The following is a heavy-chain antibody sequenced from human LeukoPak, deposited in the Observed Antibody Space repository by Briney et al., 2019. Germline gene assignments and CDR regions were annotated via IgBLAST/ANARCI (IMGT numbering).Heavy chain of an antibody. CDR2: ISGSGGST. J-gene: IGHJ4*02. Sequence: PGGSLRLSCAASGFTFSSYAMSWVRQAPGKGLEWVSAISGSGGSTYYADSVKGRFTISRDNSKNTLYLQMNSLRAEDTAVYYCAKVGQGYCSGGSCFYFDHWGQGTLVTVSS. D-gene: IGHD2-15*01. CDR3: AKVGQGYCSGGSCFYFDH. CDR1: GFTFSSYA. V-gene: IGHV3-23*01.